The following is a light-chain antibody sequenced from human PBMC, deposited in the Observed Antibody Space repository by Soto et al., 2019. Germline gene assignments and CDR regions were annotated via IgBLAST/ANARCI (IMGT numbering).Light chain of an antibody. CDR3: QVWDSSSDHYV. CDR2: YGN. Sequence: SYELTQPPSVSVAPGKTATITCGGNNIGSKSGHWYQQKPGQAPVVGIYYGNDRPSGIPERFSGSNSGNTATLTISRVEAGDEADYYCQVWDSSSDHYVFGTGTKLTVL. J-gene: IGLJ1*01. CDR1: NIGSKS. V-gene: IGLV3-21*04.